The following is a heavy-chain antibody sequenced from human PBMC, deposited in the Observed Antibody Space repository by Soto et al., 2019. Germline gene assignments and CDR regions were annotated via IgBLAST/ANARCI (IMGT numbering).Heavy chain of an antibody. J-gene: IGHJ6*02. CDR3: VKLGLVCSGGSCYSGLYGMDV. Sequence: GGSLRLSCAASGFTFSSYSMNWVRQAPGKGLEYVSAISSNGGSTYYADSVKGRFTISRDNSKNTLYLQMSSLRAEDTAVYYCVKLGLVCSGGSCYSGLYGMDVWGQGTTVTVSS. CDR2: ISSNGGST. D-gene: IGHD2-15*01. V-gene: IGHV3-64D*06. CDR1: GFTFSSYS.